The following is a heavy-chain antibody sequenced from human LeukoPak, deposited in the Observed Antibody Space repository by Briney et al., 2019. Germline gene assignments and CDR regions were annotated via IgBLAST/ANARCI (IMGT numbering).Heavy chain of an antibody. CDR2: MDSDGSSI. CDR3: ASDMSTVTNSPYN. D-gene: IGHD4-17*01. CDR1: GFTFSTHA. V-gene: IGHV3-74*01. Sequence: RSGGSLRLSCAASGFTFSTHAMSWVRQAPGKGLVWVSRMDSDGSSINYADSVKGRFTISRDNAKNTLYLQMNSLRVEDTAVYYCASDMSTVTNSPYNWGQGTLVTVSS. J-gene: IGHJ4*02.